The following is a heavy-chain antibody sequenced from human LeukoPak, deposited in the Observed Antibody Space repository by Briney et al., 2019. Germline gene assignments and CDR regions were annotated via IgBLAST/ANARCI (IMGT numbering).Heavy chain of an antibody. V-gene: IGHV3-30*18. CDR2: ISYDGSNK. Sequence: PGGSLRLSCAASGFTFSSYGMHWVRQAPGKGLEWVAVISYDGSNKYYADSVKGRFTISRDNSKNTLYLQMNSLRAEDTAVYYCAKSREYSSSPGFFDYWGQGTLVTVSS. CDR3: AKSREYSSSPGFFDY. CDR1: GFTFSSYG. J-gene: IGHJ4*02. D-gene: IGHD6-13*01.